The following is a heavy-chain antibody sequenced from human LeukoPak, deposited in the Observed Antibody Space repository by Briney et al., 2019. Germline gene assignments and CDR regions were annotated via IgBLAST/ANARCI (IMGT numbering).Heavy chain of an antibody. CDR1: GGTFSSYT. V-gene: IGHV1-69*02. CDR2: IIPILGIA. D-gene: IGHD2-2*01. J-gene: IGHJ6*03. CDR3: ARVSSTRKYYYYHMDV. Sequence: GSSVKVSCKASGGTFSSYTISWVRQAPGQGLEWMGRIIPILGIANYAQKFQGRVTITADKSTSTAYMELSSLRSEDTAVYYCARVSSTRKYYYYHMDVWGKGTTVTVSS.